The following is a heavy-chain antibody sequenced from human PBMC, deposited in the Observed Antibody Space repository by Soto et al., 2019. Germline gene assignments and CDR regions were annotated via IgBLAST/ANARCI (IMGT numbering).Heavy chain of an antibody. V-gene: IGHV2-5*02. CDR1: GFSLSTSGVG. D-gene: IGHD2-15*01. J-gene: IGHJ4*02. Sequence: SGPTLVNPTQTLTLTCTFSGFSLSTSGVGVGWIRQPPGKALEWLALIYWDDDKRYSPSLKSRLTITKDTSKNQVVLTMTNMDPVDTATYYCAHRGNCSGGSCYSYYFDYWGQGTLVTVSS. CDR2: IYWDDDK. CDR3: AHRGNCSGGSCYSYYFDY.